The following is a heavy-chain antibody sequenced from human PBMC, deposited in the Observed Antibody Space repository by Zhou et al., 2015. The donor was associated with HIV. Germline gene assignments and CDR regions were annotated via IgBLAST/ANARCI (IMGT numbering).Heavy chain of an antibody. Sequence: QVQLVQSGAEVKKPGSSVRVSCQASGGSFTNYAFSWVRQAPGQGLEWMGRIIPLFNTPDYAQKFQGRVTITADESTNTVYMELTRLTADDTAVYYCARDRGGQLSGVVAAPDWFDPWGQGTLVTVSS. CDR1: GGSFTNYA. D-gene: IGHD2-15*01. V-gene: IGHV1-69*01. J-gene: IGHJ5*02. CDR2: IIPLFNTP. CDR3: ARDRGGQLSGVVAAPDWFDP.